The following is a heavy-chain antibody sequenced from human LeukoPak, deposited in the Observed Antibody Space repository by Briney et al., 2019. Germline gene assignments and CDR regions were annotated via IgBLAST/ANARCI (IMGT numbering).Heavy chain of an antibody. D-gene: IGHD6-13*01. CDR1: GGSIGSFY. V-gene: IGHV4-59*01. CDR3: AREVAAAAPFGY. Sequence: SETLSLTCTVSGGSIGSFYWSWIRQLPGKGLEWIGNIHYSGSTSYNPSLKNRVIVSVDTSKNQFSLKLNSVTAADTAVYYCAREVAAAAPFGYWGQGTLVTVSS. J-gene: IGHJ4*02. CDR2: IHYSGST.